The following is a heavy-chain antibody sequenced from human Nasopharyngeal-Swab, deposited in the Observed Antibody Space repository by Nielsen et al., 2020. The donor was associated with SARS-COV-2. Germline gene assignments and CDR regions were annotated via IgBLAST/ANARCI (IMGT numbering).Heavy chain of an antibody. D-gene: IGHD3-10*01. Sequence: ASVKVSCQASLGTFSSSAISWVRQAPGKGLEWMGGFDPEDGETIYAQKFQGRVTMTEDTSTDTAYMELSSLRSEDTAVYYCATGGFGALRYWGQGTLVTVSS. CDR1: LGTFSSSA. CDR2: FDPEDGET. V-gene: IGHV1-24*01. CDR3: ATGGFGALRY. J-gene: IGHJ4*02.